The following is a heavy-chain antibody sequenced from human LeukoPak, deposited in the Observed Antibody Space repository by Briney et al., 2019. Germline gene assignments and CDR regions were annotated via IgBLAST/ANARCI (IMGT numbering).Heavy chain of an antibody. CDR3: ARIPPFRKITSYYGMDV. CDR1: GFTFSSYS. Sequence: GGSLRLSCAASGFTFSSYSMNWVRQAPGRGLEWVSCISGSGSLIYYADSMKGRFTISRDNAKNSLYLQMNSLRVEDTAVYYCARIPPFRKITSYYGMDVWGQGTTVTVSS. V-gene: IGHV3-21*01. CDR2: ISGSGSLI. J-gene: IGHJ6*02.